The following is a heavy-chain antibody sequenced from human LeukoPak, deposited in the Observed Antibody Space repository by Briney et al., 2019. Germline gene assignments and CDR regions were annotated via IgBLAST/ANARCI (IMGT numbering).Heavy chain of an antibody. CDR3: ARANSGSYQGHDY. D-gene: IGHD1-26*01. V-gene: IGHV3-21*01. CDR1: GFTFSSYS. Sequence: KAGGSLRLSCAASGFTFSSYSMNWVRQAPGKGLEWVSSISSSSSYIYYADSVKGRFTISRDNAKNSLYLQMNSLRAEDTAVYYCARANSGSYQGHDYWGQGTLVTVSS. CDR2: ISSSSSYI. J-gene: IGHJ4*02.